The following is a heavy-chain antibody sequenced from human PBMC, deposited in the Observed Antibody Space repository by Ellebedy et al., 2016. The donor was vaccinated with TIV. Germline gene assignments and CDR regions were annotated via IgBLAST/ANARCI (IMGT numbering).Heavy chain of an antibody. J-gene: IGHJ4*02. D-gene: IGHD1-20*01. CDR1: GFTFSSYA. Sequence: GESLKISCAASGFTFSSYAMTWLRQAPGKGLEWVSAITGSSATIYYADSLKGRFTISRDNSKNTLYLQMNSLRAEDTAVYYCAKYLTGWQVDYWGQGTLVTVSS. CDR3: AKYLTGWQVDY. CDR2: ITGSSATI. V-gene: IGHV3-23*01.